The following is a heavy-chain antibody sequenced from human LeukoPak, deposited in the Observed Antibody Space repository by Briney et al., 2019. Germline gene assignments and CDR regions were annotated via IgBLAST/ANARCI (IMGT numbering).Heavy chain of an antibody. CDR3: ASPTAYSSSRLDYFAY. J-gene: IGHJ4*02. Sequence: VGSLRLSFAASGFTFSSYWMHWVRQAPGKGLVWVSRINSDGSSTSYADSVKGRFTISRDNAKNTLYLQLNSLRAEATAVYYSASPTAYSSSRLDYFAYWGQGTLVTVSS. V-gene: IGHV3-74*01. CDR1: GFTFSSYW. D-gene: IGHD6-13*01. CDR2: INSDGSST.